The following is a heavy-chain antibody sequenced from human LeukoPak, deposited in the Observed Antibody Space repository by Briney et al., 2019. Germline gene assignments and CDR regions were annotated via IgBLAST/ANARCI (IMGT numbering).Heavy chain of an antibody. J-gene: IGHJ6*02. CDR3: ARAFGDRQVGMDV. CDR1: GFIFNNND. Sequence: GGSLRLSCSASGFIFNNNDMSWVRQAPGKGLEWVSGISGSGGRTTYADSVKGRFIISRDNSKKSLYLQMNSLRAEDTAVYYCARAFGDRQVGMDVWGQGTTVIVSS. V-gene: IGHV3-23*01. D-gene: IGHD3-16*01. CDR2: ISGSGGRT.